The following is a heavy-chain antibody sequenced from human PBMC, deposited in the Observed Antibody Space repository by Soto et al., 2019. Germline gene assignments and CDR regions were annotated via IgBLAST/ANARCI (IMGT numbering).Heavy chain of an antibody. D-gene: IGHD6-6*01. J-gene: IGHJ4*02. Sequence: QVQLVESGGGVVQPGRSLRLSCAVSGFTFSVYGMHWVRQAPGKGLEWVAVMSYAGTYKYYADSVKGRFTISRDLSGNTLFLQMNSLRLEDTAVYFCAKEMYPRTVLDSSSPWGDYWGQGTLVTVSS. V-gene: IGHV3-30*18. CDR3: AKEMYPRTVLDSSSPWGDY. CDR1: GFTFSVYG. CDR2: MSYAGTYK.